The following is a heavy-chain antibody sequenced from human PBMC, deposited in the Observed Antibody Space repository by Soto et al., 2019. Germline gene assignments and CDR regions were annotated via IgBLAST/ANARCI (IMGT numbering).Heavy chain of an antibody. J-gene: IGHJ6*02. Sequence: QVHLVESGGGVVQPGRSLRLSCAASGFIFSAYGMHWVRQAPGKGLEWVAFISYDGSNKQYVDSVKGRFTISRDNSKEKVYPQMNSLRDEDRAVYHCAKDLSSPTYGLEDWGQGTTVTVSS. V-gene: IGHV3-30*18. CDR1: GFIFSAYG. CDR3: AKDLSSPTYGLED. CDR2: ISYDGSNK.